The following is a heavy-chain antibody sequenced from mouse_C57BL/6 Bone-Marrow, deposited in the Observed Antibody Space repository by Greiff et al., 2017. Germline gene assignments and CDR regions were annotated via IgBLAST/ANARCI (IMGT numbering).Heavy chain of an antibody. CDR3: ASLITTVVGYAMDY. CDR2: IWSGGST. Sequence: QVQLQQSGPGLVQPSQSLSITCTVSGFSLTSYGVHWVRQSPGKGLEWLGVIWSGGSTDYNAAFISRLSISKDNSKSQVFFKMNSLQADDTAIYYCASLITTVVGYAMDYWGQGTSVTVSS. CDR1: GFSLTSYG. D-gene: IGHD1-1*01. V-gene: IGHV2-2*01. J-gene: IGHJ4*01.